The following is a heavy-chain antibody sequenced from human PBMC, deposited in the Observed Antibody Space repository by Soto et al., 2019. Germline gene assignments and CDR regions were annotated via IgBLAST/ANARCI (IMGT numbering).Heavy chain of an antibody. V-gene: IGHV3-23*01. J-gene: IGHJ6*02. CDR2: ISGSGGST. D-gene: IGHD2-2*01. CDR1: GFTFSSYA. Sequence: VGSLRLSCAASGFTFSSYAMSWVRQAPGKGLEWVSAISGSGGSTYYADSVKGRFTISRDNSKNTLYLQMNSLRAEDTAVYYCAAGYCSSTSCYQYYYGMDVWGQGTTVTVSS. CDR3: AAGYCSSTSCYQYYYGMDV.